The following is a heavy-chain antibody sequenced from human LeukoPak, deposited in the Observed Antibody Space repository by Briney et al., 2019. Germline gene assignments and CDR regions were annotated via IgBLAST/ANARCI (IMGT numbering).Heavy chain of an antibody. J-gene: IGHJ3*02. Sequence: GGSLRLSCAVSGFTFSTFAMNWVRHAPGKGLEWVSSLSDSAVSSYYADSVKGRFTISRDNSKNTLYLQMNSLRAEDTAVYYCAKAGVTDAFDIWGQGTMVTVSS. CDR2: LSDSAVSS. CDR1: GFTFSTFA. D-gene: IGHD3-10*01. V-gene: IGHV3-23*01. CDR3: AKAGVTDAFDI.